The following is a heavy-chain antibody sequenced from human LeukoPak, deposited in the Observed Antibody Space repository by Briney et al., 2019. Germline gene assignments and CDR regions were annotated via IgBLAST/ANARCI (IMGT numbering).Heavy chain of an antibody. V-gene: IGHV3-15*01. Sequence: NPGGSLRLSCAASGFTFSNAWMSWVRQAPGKGLEWVGRIKSKTDGGTTDYAAPVKGRFTISRDDSKNTLYLQMNSLKTEDTAVYYCTTLPEYSSSQGDYWGQGTLVTVSS. CDR3: TTLPEYSSSQGDY. D-gene: IGHD6-6*01. CDR2: IKSKTDGGTT. CDR1: GFTFSNAW. J-gene: IGHJ4*02.